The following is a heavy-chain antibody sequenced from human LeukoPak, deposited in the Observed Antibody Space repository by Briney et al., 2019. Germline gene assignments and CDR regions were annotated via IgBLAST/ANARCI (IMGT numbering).Heavy chain of an antibody. J-gene: IGHJ4*02. Sequence: QPGGSLRLSCAASGFTFSSYSMNWVRQAPGKGLEWVSYISSSSSTIYYADSVKGRFTISRDNAKNSLYLQMNNLRTEDTAVYYCASPYYYDRSSYYHFIDHWGRGTLVTVSS. V-gene: IGHV3-48*01. CDR3: ASPYYYDRSSYYHFIDH. CDR2: ISSSSSTI. D-gene: IGHD3-22*01. CDR1: GFTFSSYS.